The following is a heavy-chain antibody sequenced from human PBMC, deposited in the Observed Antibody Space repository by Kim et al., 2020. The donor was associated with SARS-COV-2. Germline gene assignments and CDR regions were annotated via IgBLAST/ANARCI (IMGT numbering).Heavy chain of an antibody. V-gene: IGHV3-30-3*01. J-gene: IGHJ1*01. D-gene: IGHD3-10*01. CDR1: GFTFSSYG. CDR3: ARDLGSC. Sequence: GGSLRLSCAASGFTFSSYGMHWVRQAPGKGLEWVAVISYDGSNKNYADSVKGRFTISRDNSKNTLYLQMNSLRAEDTALYYCARDLGSCWGQGTLVT. CDR2: ISYDGSNK.